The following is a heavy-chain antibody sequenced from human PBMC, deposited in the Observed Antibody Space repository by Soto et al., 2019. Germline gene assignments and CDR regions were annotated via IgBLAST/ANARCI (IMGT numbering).Heavy chain of an antibody. CDR3: ARVGGPDWNYVDGSFDY. D-gene: IGHD1-7*01. J-gene: IGHJ4*02. V-gene: IGHV4-30-2*01. CDR1: GGSISSGGYS. Sequence: SETLSLTCAVSGGSISSGGYSWSWIRQPPGKGLEWIGYIYHSGSTYYNPSLKSRVTISVDRSKNQFSLKLSSVTAADTAVYYCARVGGPDWNYVDGSFDYWGQGTLVTVSS. CDR2: IYHSGST.